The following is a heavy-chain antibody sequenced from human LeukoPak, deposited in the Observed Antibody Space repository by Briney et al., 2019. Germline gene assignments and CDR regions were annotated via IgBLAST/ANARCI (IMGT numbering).Heavy chain of an antibody. CDR2: INHSGST. D-gene: IGHD7-27*01. CDR1: GGSFSGYY. Sequence: PSETLSLTCAVYGGSFSGYYWSWIRQPPGKGLEWIGEINHSGSTNYNPSLKSRVTISVDTSKNQFSLRLSSVTAADTAVYYCAREGLGIVLPTDYWGQGTLVTVSS. CDR3: AREGLGIVLPTDY. V-gene: IGHV4-34*01. J-gene: IGHJ4*02.